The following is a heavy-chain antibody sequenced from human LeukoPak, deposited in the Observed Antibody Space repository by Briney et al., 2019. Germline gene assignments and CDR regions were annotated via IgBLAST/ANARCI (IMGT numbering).Heavy chain of an antibody. CDR2: INPSGGST. Sequence: GASVKVSCKASGYTFTSYYMHWVRQAPGQGLEWMGIINPSGGSTSYAQKFQGRVTMTRNTSTSTVYMELSSLRSEDTAVYYCARDRLSRVPRDSSDAFDIWGQGTMVTVSS. CDR3: ARDRLSRVPRDSSDAFDI. D-gene: IGHD6-13*01. J-gene: IGHJ3*02. V-gene: IGHV1-46*01. CDR1: GYTFTSYY.